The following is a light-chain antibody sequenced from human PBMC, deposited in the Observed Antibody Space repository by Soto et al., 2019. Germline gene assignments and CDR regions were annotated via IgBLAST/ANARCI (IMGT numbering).Light chain of an antibody. CDR2: DVS. V-gene: IGLV2-11*01. J-gene: IGLJ3*02. CDR1: SSDVGGYNY. CDR3: CSYAGSYSRV. Sequence: QSALTQPRSVSGSPGQSVTISCTGTSSDVGGYNYVSWYQHDPGKAPKLMISDVSKRPSGVPDRFSGSKSGNTASLTISGLQAEDEADYYCCSYAGSYSRVFGGGTSLTVL.